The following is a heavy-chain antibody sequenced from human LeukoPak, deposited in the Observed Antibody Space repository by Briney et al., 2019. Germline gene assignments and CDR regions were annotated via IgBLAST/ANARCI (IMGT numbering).Heavy chain of an antibody. CDR1: GFTFNNFA. J-gene: IGHJ6*02. CDR2: LSGSGSST. CDR3: ARDTKQLGPAGMDV. Sequence: GGSLRLSCAASGFTFNNFAMSWVRQAPGKGLDWVSGLSGSGSSTFYADSVKGRFTISRDNSKNTLYLQMNSLRAEDTAVYYCARDTKQLGPAGMDVWGQGTTVTVSS. D-gene: IGHD5-18*01. V-gene: IGHV3-23*01.